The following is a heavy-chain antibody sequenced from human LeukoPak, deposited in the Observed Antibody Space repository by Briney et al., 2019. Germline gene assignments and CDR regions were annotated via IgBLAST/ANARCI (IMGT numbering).Heavy chain of an antibody. V-gene: IGHV3-7*01. CDR3: ARVTWLRYGMDV. Sequence: GGSLRLPCAASGFTFSGYGIHWVRQAPGKGLEWVANIKQDGSEKYYVDSVKGRFTISRDNAKNSLYLQMNSLRAEDTAVYYCARVTWLRYGMDVWGQGTTVTVSS. CDR2: IKQDGSEK. J-gene: IGHJ6*02. D-gene: IGHD5-12*01. CDR1: GFTFSGYG.